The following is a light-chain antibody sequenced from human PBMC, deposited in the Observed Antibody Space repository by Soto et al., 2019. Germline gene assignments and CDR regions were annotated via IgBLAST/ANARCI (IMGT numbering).Light chain of an antibody. V-gene: IGLV8-61*01. CDR3: VVYMGSGIYV. CDR1: SGSVSTSYY. Sequence: QTVVTQEPSFSVSPGGTVTLTCGLSSGSVSTSYYPSWYQQTPGQAPRTLIYSTNTRSSGVPDRFSGSMLGNKAALTITGAQADDESDYYCVVYMGSGIYVFGTGTKLTVL. CDR2: STN. J-gene: IGLJ1*01.